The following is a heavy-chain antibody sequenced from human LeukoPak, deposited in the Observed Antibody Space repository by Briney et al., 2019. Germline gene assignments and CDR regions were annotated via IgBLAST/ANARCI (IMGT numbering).Heavy chain of an antibody. CDR3: ARLDSFGGSGSYYNVGSYYFDY. J-gene: IGHJ4*02. D-gene: IGHD3-10*01. CDR2: IYYSGST. V-gene: IGHV4-31*03. Sequence: SETLSLTCTVSGGSISSGGYYWSWIRQHPGKGLEWIGYIYYSGSTYYNPSLKSRVTISVDTSKNQFSLKLSSVTAADTAVYYCARLDSFGGSGSYYNVGSYYFDYWGQGTLVTVSS. CDR1: GGSISSGGYY.